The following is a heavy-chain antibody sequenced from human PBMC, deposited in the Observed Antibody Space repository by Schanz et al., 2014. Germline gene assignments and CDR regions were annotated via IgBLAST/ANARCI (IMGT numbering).Heavy chain of an antibody. J-gene: IGHJ4*02. V-gene: IGHV1-69*02. D-gene: IGHD3-22*01. CDR1: GGTFNSYT. CDR2: IIPILGIA. Sequence: QVQLVQSGAEVKKPGASVKVSCKASGGTFNSYTINWVRQAPGQGLEWMGRIIPILGIANYAQKFQGRVTITADRSTSTAYMDLSSLRPEDTAVYYCARSNYYDNSDYYNSVDYWGQGTLVTVSS. CDR3: ARSNYYDNSDYYNSVDY.